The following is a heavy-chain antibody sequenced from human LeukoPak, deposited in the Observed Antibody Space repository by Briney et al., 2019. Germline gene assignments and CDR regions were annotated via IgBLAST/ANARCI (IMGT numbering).Heavy chain of an antibody. V-gene: IGHV3-21*01. CDR2: ISSSSSYI. Sequence: GGSLRLSCAASGFTFSSYSMNWVRQAPGKGLEWVSSISSSSSYIYYADSVKGRFTISRDNAKNSLYLQMNSLRAEDTAVYYCAREVAGPPYFDYWGQGTLVTVSS. D-gene: IGHD6-19*01. J-gene: IGHJ4*02. CDR3: AREVAGPPYFDY. CDR1: GFTFSSYS.